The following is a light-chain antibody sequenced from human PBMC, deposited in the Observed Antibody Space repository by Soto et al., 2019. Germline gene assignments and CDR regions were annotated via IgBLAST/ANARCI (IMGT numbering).Light chain of an antibody. CDR3: SSYTSDSSYV. Sequence: QSALTQPASVSGSPGQSITISCTGTSSDVGLYDYVSWYQQHPGKAPQRMIYAVSNRPSGVSNRFSASKSGNTASQFISGLQAEDEADYYCSSYTSDSSYVFGSGTKVTVL. J-gene: IGLJ1*01. CDR2: AVS. CDR1: SSDVGLYDY. V-gene: IGLV2-14*01.